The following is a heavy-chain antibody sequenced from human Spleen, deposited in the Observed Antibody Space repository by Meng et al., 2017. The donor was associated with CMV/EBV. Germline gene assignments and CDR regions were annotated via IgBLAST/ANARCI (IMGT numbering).Heavy chain of an antibody. CDR3: ARLWPEMATTATDY. J-gene: IGHJ4*02. D-gene: IGHD5-24*01. CDR1: GYSFTSYW. CDR2: IYPGDSDT. V-gene: IGHV5-51*01. Sequence: KVSCKGSGYSFTSYWIGWVRQMPGKGLEWMGIIYPGDSDTRYSPSFQGQVTISADKSISTAYLQWSSLKASDTAMYYCARLWPEMATTATDYWGQGTLVTVSS.